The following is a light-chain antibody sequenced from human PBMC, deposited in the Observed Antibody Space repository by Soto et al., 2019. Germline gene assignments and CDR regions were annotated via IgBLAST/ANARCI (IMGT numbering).Light chain of an antibody. J-gene: IGLJ2*01. CDR1: TGAVTSGHY. CDR3: LLFYTDIRV. Sequence: QAVVTQEPSLTVSPGGTVTLTCGSSTGAVTSGHYPYWFQQKPGQAPRTLIYDTTNKHSWTPARFSGSLLGGKAALTLSGAQSEEEADYYCLLFYTDIRVFGGGTKVTVL. CDR2: DTT. V-gene: IGLV7-46*01.